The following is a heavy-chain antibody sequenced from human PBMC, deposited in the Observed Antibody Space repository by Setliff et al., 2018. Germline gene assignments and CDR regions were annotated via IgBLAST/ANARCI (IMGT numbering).Heavy chain of an antibody. V-gene: IGHV1-69-2*01. CDR3: AFRRGYIYGLDN. CDR1: GYTFTDDY. Sequence: ASVKVSCKASGYTFTDDYMYWVKQAPGKGLEWMGRIDPEDGKTVYAEKFQGRVIISADTSIDTVYLEIDSLRSEDAAVYYCAFRRGYIYGLDNWGQGTLVTVSS. D-gene: IGHD5-18*01. CDR2: IDPEDGKT. J-gene: IGHJ4*02.